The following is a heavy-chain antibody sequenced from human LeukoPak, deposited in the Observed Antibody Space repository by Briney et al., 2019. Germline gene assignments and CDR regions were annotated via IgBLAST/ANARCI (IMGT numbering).Heavy chain of an antibody. J-gene: IGHJ4*02. D-gene: IGHD3-16*01. Sequence: GGSLRLSCAASGFTFSSYAMSWVRQAPGKRLEWVSAISGSGGSTYYADSVKGRFTISRENARNTLYLQMNSLTAEDTAVYYCVRDLILVWTPGDDFDHWGQGTLVTVSS. CDR3: VRDLILVWTPGDDFDH. CDR1: GFTFSSYA. V-gene: IGHV3-23*01. CDR2: ISGSGGST.